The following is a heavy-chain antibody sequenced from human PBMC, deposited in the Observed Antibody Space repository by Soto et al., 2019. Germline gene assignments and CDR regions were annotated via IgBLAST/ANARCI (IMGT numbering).Heavy chain of an antibody. CDR3: ARAIAREGSSWYRGGYDS. CDR2: INPDTGGT. CDR1: GYTFNAYY. D-gene: IGHD6-13*01. V-gene: IGHV1-2*04. Sequence: QVRLLQSGAEVKKSGASVKVSCKASGYTFNAYYIHWMRQARGQGLEWMGWINPDTGGTDYAQKFQGWVTMTRDTSITTAYMELASLKIDDTAVYYCARAIAREGSSWYRGGYDSWGQGTLVTVS. J-gene: IGHJ4*02.